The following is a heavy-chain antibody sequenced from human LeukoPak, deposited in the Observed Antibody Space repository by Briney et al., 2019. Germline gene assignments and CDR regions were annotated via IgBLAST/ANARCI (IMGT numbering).Heavy chain of an antibody. Sequence: QPGGSLRLSCAASGFTFRSYAMNWVRQAPGKGLEWVSTISGSGGTTYYADSVKGRFTISRDNSKNTLYLQMNSLKAEDTAVYYCAKATTVTTTGDYWGQGTLVTVSS. CDR1: GFTFRSYA. V-gene: IGHV3-23*01. J-gene: IGHJ4*02. CDR2: ISGSGGTT. D-gene: IGHD4-17*01. CDR3: AKATTVTTTGDY.